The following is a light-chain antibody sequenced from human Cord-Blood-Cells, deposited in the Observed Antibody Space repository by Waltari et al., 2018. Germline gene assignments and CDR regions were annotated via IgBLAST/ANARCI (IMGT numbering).Light chain of an antibody. CDR3: SSYAGSNNYV. CDR2: EVS. V-gene: IGLV2-8*01. CDR1: SSDVGGSNY. Sequence: QSALTQPPSASGSPGQSVTISRPGTSSDVGGSNYVSWYQQHPGTTPKPMIYEVSKRPSGVPDRFSGSKSGNTASLTVSGLQAEDEADYYCSSYAGSNNYVFGTGTKVTVL. J-gene: IGLJ1*01.